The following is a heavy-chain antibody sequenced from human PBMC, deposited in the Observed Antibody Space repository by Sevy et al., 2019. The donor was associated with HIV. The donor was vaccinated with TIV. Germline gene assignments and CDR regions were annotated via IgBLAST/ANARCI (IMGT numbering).Heavy chain of an antibody. CDR2: ISYDGSNK. CDR1: GFTFSSYG. Sequence: GGSLRLSCAASGFTFSSYGVHWVRQAPGKGLEWVAVISYDGSNKYYADSVKGRFTISRDNSKNTLYLQMNSLRAEDTAVYYCAKDGSGWYIDGMDVWGQGTTVTVSS. J-gene: IGHJ6*02. D-gene: IGHD6-19*01. V-gene: IGHV3-30*18. CDR3: AKDGSGWYIDGMDV.